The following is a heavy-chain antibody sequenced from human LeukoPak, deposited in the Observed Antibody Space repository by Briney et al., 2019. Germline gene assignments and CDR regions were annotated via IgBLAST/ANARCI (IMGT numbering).Heavy chain of an antibody. Sequence: PGGALRLSCASSGFTFSSYGMHWVPQAPPKGLEGVAVISYDWSNKYYADSVKGRFTIYRDNYKNTLYLQMNSLRAEDTAVYYCAKDKVGVGAYWGQGTLVTVSS. CDR3: AKDKVGVGAY. CDR2: ISYDWSNK. V-gene: IGHV3-30*18. CDR1: GFTFSSYG. D-gene: IGHD1-26*01. J-gene: IGHJ4*02.